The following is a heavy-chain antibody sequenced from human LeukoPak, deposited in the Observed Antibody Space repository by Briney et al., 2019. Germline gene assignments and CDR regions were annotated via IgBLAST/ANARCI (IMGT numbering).Heavy chain of an antibody. V-gene: IGHV4-59*01. J-gene: IGHJ4*02. Sequence: SETLSLTCTVYGGSISSYYWSWLRQPPGKGLEWIGYIYYSGSTKYNPSLKSRVTISVDTSKNQFSLKLSSVTAADTAVYYCARTPPRGGFDYWGQGTLVTVSS. CDR1: GGSISSYY. CDR3: ARTPPRGGFDY. D-gene: IGHD2-15*01. CDR2: IYYSGST.